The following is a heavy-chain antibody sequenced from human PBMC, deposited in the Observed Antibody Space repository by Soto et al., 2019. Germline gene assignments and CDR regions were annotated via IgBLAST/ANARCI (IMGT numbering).Heavy chain of an antibody. Sequence: QVQLVQSGAEVKKPGASVKVSCKASGYTFTSYYMHWVRQAPGQGLEWMGIINPSGGSTSYAQKFQGRVTMTRDTSTSTVYMELSSLRSEDTAVYYCAVRGTSLAVAVLGYYYYGMDVWGQGTTVTVSS. D-gene: IGHD6-19*01. CDR1: GYTFTSYY. J-gene: IGHJ6*02. CDR3: AVRGTSLAVAVLGYYYYGMDV. V-gene: IGHV1-46*01. CDR2: INPSGGST.